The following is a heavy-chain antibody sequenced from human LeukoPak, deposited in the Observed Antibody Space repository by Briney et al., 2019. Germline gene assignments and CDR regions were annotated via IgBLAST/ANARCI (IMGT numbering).Heavy chain of an antibody. CDR2: INHSGST. CDR1: GGSFSGYY. J-gene: IGHJ5*02. D-gene: IGHD3-10*01. Sequence: SETLSLTCAVYGGSFSGYYWSWIRQPPGKGLEWIGEINHSGSTNYNPSLKSRVTISVDTSKNQFSLKLSSMTAADTAVYYCASQPQSSGNWFDPWGQGTLVTVSS. CDR3: ASQPQSSGNWFDP. V-gene: IGHV4-34*01.